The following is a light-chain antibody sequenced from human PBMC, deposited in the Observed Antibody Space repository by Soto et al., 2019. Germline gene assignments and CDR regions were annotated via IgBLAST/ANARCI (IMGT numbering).Light chain of an antibody. CDR1: QSVNNN. V-gene: IGKV3-15*01. Sequence: VRTQSQAHLSVSPGERPTISWMASQSVNNNLAWYQQKPGQAPRLLSVGASSRANGIPARVSGSGSGTEFTLTSSNLQTEDFAVYYCQQYNKWPRTFGQGTKVEIK. CDR3: QQYNKWPRT. J-gene: IGKJ1*01. CDR2: GAS.